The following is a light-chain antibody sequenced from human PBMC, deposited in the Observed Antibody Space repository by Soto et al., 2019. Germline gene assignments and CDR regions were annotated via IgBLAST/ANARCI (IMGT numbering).Light chain of an antibody. Sequence: ETGLSQSPGTLSLPPGERARLSCRASQSVSSYLAWYQQKPGQAPRLLIYDASNRAPGIPARFSGSGSGTDVTLTISSLEAEDFAVYYCQQRSNWPRLTFGGGTKVEIK. J-gene: IGKJ4*01. CDR2: DAS. CDR3: QQRSNWPRLT. CDR1: QSVSSY. V-gene: IGKV3-11*01.